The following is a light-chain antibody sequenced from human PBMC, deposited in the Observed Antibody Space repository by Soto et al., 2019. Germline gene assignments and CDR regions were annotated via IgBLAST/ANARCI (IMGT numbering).Light chain of an antibody. J-gene: IGKJ4*01. Sequence: EIVLTQSPGTLSLSPGERATLSCRASQSVSTNYLAWYQQKPGQAPRLLIYGASSRATGIPDRFSGSGSGTDFTLTINRLEPEDFAVYYCQHCDNAPLTFGGGTKGEIK. V-gene: IGKV3-20*01. CDR2: GAS. CDR1: QSVSTNY. CDR3: QHCDNAPLT.